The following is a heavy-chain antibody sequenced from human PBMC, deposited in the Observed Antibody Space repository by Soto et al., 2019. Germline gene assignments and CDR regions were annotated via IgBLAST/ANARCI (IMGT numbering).Heavy chain of an antibody. J-gene: IGHJ4*02. CDR2: IYYTGPT. CDR3: ARLTTSSGWSLFDY. Sequence: VALTCTVSCCAAGRSFCYWRWVRPPPGQRLDWIGYIYYTGPTNYNPSLASRVAMSVDTSKKQFTLNLRSLTAADTASYYCARLTTSSGWSLFDYWGQGMVVTVSS. D-gene: IGHD6-13*01. V-gene: IGHV4-61*01. CDR1: CCAAGRSFCY.